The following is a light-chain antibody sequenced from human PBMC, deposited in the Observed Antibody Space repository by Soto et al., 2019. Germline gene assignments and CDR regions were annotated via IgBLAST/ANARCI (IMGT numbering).Light chain of an antibody. J-gene: IGKJ5*01. CDR1: QSISSY. CDR2: AAS. CDR3: QQSYSTLPIT. V-gene: IGKV1-39*01. Sequence: DIRMTQSPSSLSASVGDIVTITCRASQSISSYLNWYQQKPGKAPKLLIYAASSLQSGVPSRFSGSGSGTDFTLTISSLQPEDFATYYCQQSYSTLPITFGQGTRLEIK.